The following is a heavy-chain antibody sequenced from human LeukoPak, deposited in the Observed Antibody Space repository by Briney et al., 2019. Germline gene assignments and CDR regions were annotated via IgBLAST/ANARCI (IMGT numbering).Heavy chain of an antibody. D-gene: IGHD4-17*01. CDR2: IKGDGSEK. Sequence: GGSLRLSCAASGSTFRSYWMSWVRQAPGKGLEWVANIKGDGSEKNYVDSVKGRFTISRDSAKNSLDLQMNSLRVEDTAVYYCAKDRTRDGDYGTRFDYWGQGTLVTVSS. CDR1: GSTFRSYW. J-gene: IGHJ4*02. V-gene: IGHV3-7*05. CDR3: AKDRTRDGDYGTRFDY.